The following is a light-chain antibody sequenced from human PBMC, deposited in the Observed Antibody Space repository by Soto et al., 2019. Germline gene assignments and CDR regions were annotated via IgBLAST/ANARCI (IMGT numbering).Light chain of an antibody. Sequence: DIHMSQSPSTLSASLGDGVTITCLSSQSISRWLAWYQQKPGKAPKLLIYDASSLESGVPSRFSGSGSGTEFTLTISSLQPDDFATYYCQQYNNWSGLTFGGGTKVDIK. J-gene: IGKJ4*01. CDR1: QSISRW. CDR2: DAS. V-gene: IGKV1-5*01. CDR3: QQYNNWSGLT.